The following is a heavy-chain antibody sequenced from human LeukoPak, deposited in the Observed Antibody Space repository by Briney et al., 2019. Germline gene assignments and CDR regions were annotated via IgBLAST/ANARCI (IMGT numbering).Heavy chain of an antibody. J-gene: IGHJ4*02. V-gene: IGHV1-2*02. CDR2: INTNSGGT. CDR3: ARDSSQWFVHYCSYLDD. Sequence: ASVKVSCKASGYTFTGYYMHWVRQAPGQGLEWMGWINTNSGGTNYAQKFPGRLTMTRDTSISTAYMQLSRLMSEDTAVYYCARDSSQWFVHYCSYLDDWGQGTLVTVSS. D-gene: IGHD3-10*01. CDR1: GYTFTGYY.